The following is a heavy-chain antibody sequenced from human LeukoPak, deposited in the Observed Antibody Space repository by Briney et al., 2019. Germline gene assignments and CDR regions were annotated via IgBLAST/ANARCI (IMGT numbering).Heavy chain of an antibody. CDR3: AREGLQQLALF. Sequence: SVKVSCKTSGYMFNSFSMHWVRQAPGQGPEWMGIINPSGGGTTYAQRFQGRVTMTTDTSTRTMYMELSSLTSEDTAVYYCAREGLQQLALFWGQGTLVAVSS. D-gene: IGHD3-16*01. CDR1: GYMFNSFS. CDR2: INPSGGGT. J-gene: IGHJ4*02. V-gene: IGHV1-46*02.